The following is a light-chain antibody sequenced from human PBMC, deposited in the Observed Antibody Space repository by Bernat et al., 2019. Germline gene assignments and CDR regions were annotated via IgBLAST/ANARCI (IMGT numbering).Light chain of an antibody. CDR2: RDN. CDR1: RLGSKF. CDR3: QAWDRRAGF. Sequence: SSELTQPPSVSVSPGQIARITCSGERLGSKFTCWYQQKTGQSPVVVIYRDNMRPSGISERFSGSHSGNIATLTITGTQPMDEADYYCQAWDRRAGFFGGGTKLTVL. J-gene: IGLJ2*01. V-gene: IGLV3-1*01.